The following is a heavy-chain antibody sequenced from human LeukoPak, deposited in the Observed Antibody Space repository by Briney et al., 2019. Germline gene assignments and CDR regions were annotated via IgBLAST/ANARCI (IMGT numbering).Heavy chain of an antibody. CDR2: IYSGGNT. Sequence: GGSLRLSCAASGFTVSSNYMNWVRQAPGKGLEWVSLIYSGGNTFYADSVKGRFTISRDNAKNSLYLQMNSLRAEDTAVYYCARGGPPYDILTGYGYWGQGTLVTVSS. CDR3: ARGGPPYDILTGYGY. V-gene: IGHV3-53*01. CDR1: GFTVSSNY. J-gene: IGHJ4*02. D-gene: IGHD3-9*01.